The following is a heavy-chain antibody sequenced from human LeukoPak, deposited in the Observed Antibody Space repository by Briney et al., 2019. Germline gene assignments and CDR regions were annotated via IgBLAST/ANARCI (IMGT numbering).Heavy chain of an antibody. CDR2: ISGSGGST. D-gene: IGHD3-16*01. CDR1: GFTPSVDA. Sequence: GGSLRLSCAASGFTPSVDAMSWVRQAPGKGLEWVSAISGSGGSTYYADSVKGRFTISRDNSKNTLYLQMNSLRAEDTAVYYCVERVLVLYHFDYWGQGTLVTVSS. CDR3: VERVLVLYHFDY. V-gene: IGHV3-23*01. J-gene: IGHJ4*02.